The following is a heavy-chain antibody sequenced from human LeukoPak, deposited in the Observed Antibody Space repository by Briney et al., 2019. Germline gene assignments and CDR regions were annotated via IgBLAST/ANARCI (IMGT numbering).Heavy chain of an antibody. CDR1: GGSISSSTYY. D-gene: IGHD3-22*01. V-gene: IGHV4-39*01. CDR2: IYYSGST. CDR3: ARQGYYYDTSGYYPRYFDY. Sequence: SETLSLTCTVSGGSISSSTYYWGWIRQPPGRGLDWIGSIYYSGSTYYNPSLKSRVTISVDTSKNQFSLKLSSVTAADTAVYYCARQGYYYDTSGYYPRYFDYRGQGTLVTVSS. J-gene: IGHJ4*02.